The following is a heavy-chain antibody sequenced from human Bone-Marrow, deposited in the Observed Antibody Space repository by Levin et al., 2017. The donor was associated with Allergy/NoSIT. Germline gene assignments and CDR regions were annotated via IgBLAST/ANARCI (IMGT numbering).Heavy chain of an antibody. CDR1: GGTFSSYA. D-gene: IGHD3-10*01. CDR2: IIPIFGTA. J-gene: IGHJ6*03. V-gene: IGHV1-69*06. CDR3: ARGNYYGSGSFNYYYYYMDV. Sequence: LGESLKISCKASGGTFSSYAISWVRQAPGQGLEWMGGIIPIFGTANYAQKFQGRVTITADKSTSTAYMELSSLRSEDTAVYYCARGNYYGSGSFNYYYYYMDVWGKGTTVTVSS.